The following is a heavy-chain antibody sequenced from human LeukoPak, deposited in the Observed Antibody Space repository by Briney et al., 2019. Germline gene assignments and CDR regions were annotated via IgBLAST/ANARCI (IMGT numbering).Heavy chain of an antibody. D-gene: IGHD2-2*01. Sequence: GASVKVSCKASGYTFTSYGISWVRQAPGQGLEWMGWISAYNGNTNSAQKLQGRVTMTTDTSTSTAYMELRSLRSDDTAVYYCARGGYCSSTSYSKRNWFDPWGQGTLVTVSS. CDR2: ISAYNGNT. CDR1: GYTFTSYG. V-gene: IGHV1-18*01. CDR3: ARGGYCSSTSYSKRNWFDP. J-gene: IGHJ5*02.